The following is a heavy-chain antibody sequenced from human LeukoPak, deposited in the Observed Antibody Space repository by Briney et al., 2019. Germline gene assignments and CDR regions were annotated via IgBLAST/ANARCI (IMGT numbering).Heavy chain of an antibody. CDR3: AKGQYYYGSGSYHDY. Sequence: ETLSLTCAVYGGSFSGYYWSWVRQAPGKGLEWVSLISGSGGSTYYADSMKGRFTISRDNSKNTLYLQMNSLRAEDTAVYHCAKGQYYYGSGSYHDYWGQGTLVAVSS. CDR2: ISGSGGST. D-gene: IGHD3-10*01. J-gene: IGHJ4*02. CDR1: GGSFSGYY. V-gene: IGHV3-23*01.